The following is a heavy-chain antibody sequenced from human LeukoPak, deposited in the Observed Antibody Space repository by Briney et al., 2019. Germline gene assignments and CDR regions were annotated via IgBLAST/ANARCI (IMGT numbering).Heavy chain of an antibody. Sequence: PGGSLRLSCAASGFTFSSYSMNWVRQAPGKGLEWVSAISGSGGSTYYADSVKGRFTISRDNSKNTLYLQMNSLRAEDTAVYYCAKAPRGDPPDYYFDYWGQGTLVTVSS. CDR2: ISGSGGST. CDR1: GFTFSSYS. CDR3: AKAPRGDPPDYYFDY. J-gene: IGHJ4*02. D-gene: IGHD4-17*01. V-gene: IGHV3-23*01.